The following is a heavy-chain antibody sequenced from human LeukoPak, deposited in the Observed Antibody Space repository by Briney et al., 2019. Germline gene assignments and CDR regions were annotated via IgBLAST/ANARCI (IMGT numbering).Heavy chain of an antibody. J-gene: IGHJ5*02. Sequence: PSETLSLTCTVSGVSISSDYWSWIRLPPGKGLEWIGYIYYSGSSNYNPSLKSRVTMSVDTSKNQFSLKLTSVTAADTAVFYCARRLRQNLFDPWGQGTLVTVSS. D-gene: IGHD4-17*01. CDR3: ARRLRQNLFDP. CDR1: GVSISSDY. V-gene: IGHV4-59*08. CDR2: IYYSGSS.